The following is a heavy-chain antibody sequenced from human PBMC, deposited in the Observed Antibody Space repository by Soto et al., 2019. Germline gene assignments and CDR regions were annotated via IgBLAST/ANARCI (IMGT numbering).Heavy chain of an antibody. Sequence: KASETLSLTCAVSGGSISSSNWWSWVRQPPGKGLEWIGEIYHSGSTNYNPSLKSRVTISVDKSKNQFSLKLSPVTAADTAVYYCARVGVYYYGMDVWGQGTTVTVSS. D-gene: IGHD3-16*01. J-gene: IGHJ6*02. CDR3: ARVGVYYYGMDV. CDR2: IYHSGST. V-gene: IGHV4-4*02. CDR1: GGSISSSNW.